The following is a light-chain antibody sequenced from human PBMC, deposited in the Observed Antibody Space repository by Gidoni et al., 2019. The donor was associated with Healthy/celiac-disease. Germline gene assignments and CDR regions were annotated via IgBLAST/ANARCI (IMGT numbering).Light chain of an antibody. J-gene: IGKJ1*01. Sequence: ELLFSHSPGTLSLSPGERATLSCRASQSVSSSYLAWYQQKPGQAPRLLIYGASSMATGIPDRFSGSGSGTDFTLTISRLEPEDFAVYFCQQYGSSPQTFGQGTKVEIK. CDR2: GAS. V-gene: IGKV3-20*01. CDR3: QQYGSSPQT. CDR1: QSVSSSY.